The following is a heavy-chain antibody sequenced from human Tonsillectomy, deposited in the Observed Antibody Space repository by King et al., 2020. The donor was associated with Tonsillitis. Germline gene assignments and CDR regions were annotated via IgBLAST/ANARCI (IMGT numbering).Heavy chain of an antibody. V-gene: IGHV4-30-4*01. J-gene: IGHJ5*02. D-gene: IGHD3-3*01. CDR3: ARDQFAIFGVTASPGWFDP. CDR1: GGSISSGDYY. CDR2: IYCSGST. Sequence: VQLQESGPGLVKPSQTLSLTCTVSGGSISSGDYYWSWIRQPPGKGLEWIGYIYCSGSTYYNPSLKSRVTISVDTSKNQFSLKLSSVTAADTAMYYCARDQFAIFGVTASPGWFDPWGQGTLVSVSS.